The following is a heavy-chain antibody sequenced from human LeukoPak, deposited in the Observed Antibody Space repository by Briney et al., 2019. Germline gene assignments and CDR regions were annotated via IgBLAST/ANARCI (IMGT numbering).Heavy chain of an antibody. J-gene: IGHJ5*02. Sequence: PGGSLRLSCAASGFTFSDYYMSWIRQAPGKGLEWVSYISSSGSTIYYADSVKGRFTISRDNAKNSLYLQMNSLRAKDTAVYYCARVGYCSSTSCYTGDYNWFDPWGQGTLVTVSS. CDR1: GFTFSDYY. D-gene: IGHD2-2*02. CDR3: ARVGYCSSTSCYTGDYNWFDP. V-gene: IGHV3-11*01. CDR2: ISSSGSTI.